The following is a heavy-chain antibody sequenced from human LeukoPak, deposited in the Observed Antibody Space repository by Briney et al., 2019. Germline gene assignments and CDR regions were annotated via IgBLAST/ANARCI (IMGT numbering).Heavy chain of an antibody. D-gene: IGHD6-13*01. J-gene: IGHJ4*02. V-gene: IGHV3-48*03. CDR3: AAGYYFDY. CDR2: ISSSGSTI. Sequence: GGSLRLSCGDSGFTLDIYDMNWVHQTPGKGLEWVSFISSSGSTILYADSVKGRFTISRDNAKNSLYLQMNILRAEDTAVYYCAAGYYFDYWGQGTLVTVSS. CDR1: GFTLDIYD.